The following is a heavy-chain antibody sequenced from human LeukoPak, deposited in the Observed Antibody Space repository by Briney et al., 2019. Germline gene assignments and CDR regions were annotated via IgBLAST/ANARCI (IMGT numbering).Heavy chain of an antibody. D-gene: IGHD7-27*01. CDR3: ARGLGDY. J-gene: IGHJ4*02. CDR2: INHSGST. CDR1: GGSFSGYY. V-gene: IGHV4-34*01. Sequence: ETLSLTCAVYGGSFSGYYWSWIRQPPGKGLEWIGEINHSGSTNYNPSLKSRVTISVDTSKNQFSLKLSSVTAADTAVYYCARGLGDYWGQGTLVTVSS.